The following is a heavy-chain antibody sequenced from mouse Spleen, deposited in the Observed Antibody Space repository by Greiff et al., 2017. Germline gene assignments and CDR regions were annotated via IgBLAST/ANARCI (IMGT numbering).Heavy chain of an antibody. J-gene: IGHJ4*01. CDR1: GYTFTSYY. V-gene: IGHV1S81*02. Sequence: VQLQESGAELVKPGASVKLSCKASGYTFTSYYMYWVKQRPGQGLEWIGGINPSNGGTNFNEKFKSKATLTVDKSSSTAYMQLSSLTSEDSAVYYCTRENYYGSSSLYAMDYWGQGTSVTVSS. D-gene: IGHD1-1*01. CDR2: INPSNGGT. CDR3: TRENYYGSSSLYAMDY.